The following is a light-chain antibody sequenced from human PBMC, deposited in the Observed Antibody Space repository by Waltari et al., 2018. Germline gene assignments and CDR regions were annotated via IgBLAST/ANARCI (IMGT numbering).Light chain of an antibody. J-gene: IGKJ5*01. V-gene: IGKV3-11*01. CDR2: DAS. CDR1: PSVSSY. Sequence: DIVLTQSPASLSLSPGERATLSCRSSPSVSSYLAWYQQRPGQAPRLLIYDASNRANGIPARFSGSGYGTDFTLTISSLEPEDFAVYYCQQRRDWPITFGQGTRLEIK. CDR3: QQRRDWPIT.